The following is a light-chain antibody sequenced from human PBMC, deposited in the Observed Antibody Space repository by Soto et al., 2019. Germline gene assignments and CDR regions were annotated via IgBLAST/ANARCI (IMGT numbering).Light chain of an antibody. Sequence: QSVLTQPPSASGTPGQRVTIPCSGSSSNIGSNYVYWYQQLPGTAPKLLIYRNNQRPSGVPDRFSGSKSGTSASLAISGLRSEDEVDYYCAAWDDSLSGPVVFGGGTKLTVL. CDR3: AAWDDSLSGPVV. V-gene: IGLV1-47*01. CDR1: SSNIGSNY. J-gene: IGLJ2*01. CDR2: RNN.